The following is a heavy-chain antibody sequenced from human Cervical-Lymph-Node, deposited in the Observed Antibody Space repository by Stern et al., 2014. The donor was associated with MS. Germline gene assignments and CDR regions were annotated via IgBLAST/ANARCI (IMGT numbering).Heavy chain of an antibody. CDR3: VRDSGFCSGGSCYGDAFDL. V-gene: IGHV3-7*01. CDR2: IKQDGSDK. Sequence: QLESGGGLVQPGGSLRLSCAASGFTFSRNWMTWVRQAPGKGLEWVANIKQDGSDKYYMDSVKGRFTISRDNAKTSLYLQMNSLRAEDTAVYYCVRDSGFCSGGSCYGDAFDLWGQGTMVTVFS. J-gene: IGHJ3*01. CDR1: GFTFSRNW. D-gene: IGHD2-15*01.